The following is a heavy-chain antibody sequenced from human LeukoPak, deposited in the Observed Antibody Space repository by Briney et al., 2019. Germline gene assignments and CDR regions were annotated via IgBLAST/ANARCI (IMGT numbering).Heavy chain of an antibody. V-gene: IGHV1-8*01. CDR2: MNPNSGNT. J-gene: IGHJ6*02. CDR1: GYTFTSCD. D-gene: IGHD3-10*01. Sequence: GASVKVSCKASGYTFTSCDINWVRQATGQGLEWMGWMNPNSGNTGYAQKFQGRVTMTRNTSISTAYMGLSSLRSEDTAVYYCASAPKYYGSGSYSYYYYGMDVWGQATTVTVSS. CDR3: ASAPKYYGSGSYSYYYYGMDV.